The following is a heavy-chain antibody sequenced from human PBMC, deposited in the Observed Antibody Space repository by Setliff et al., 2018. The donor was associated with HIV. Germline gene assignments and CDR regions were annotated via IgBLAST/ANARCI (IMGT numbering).Heavy chain of an antibody. D-gene: IGHD5-12*01. CDR1: GFTFSSYW. CDR2: INSDGSST. J-gene: IGHJ4*02. V-gene: IGHV3-74*01. Sequence: SCAASGFTFSSYWMHWVRQAPGKGLVWVSRINSDGSSTSYADSVKGRFTISRDNSKNTLYLQMNSLRAEDTAVYYCATHRVGQRPWLSDFWGQGTLVTVSS. CDR3: ATHRVGQRPWLSDF.